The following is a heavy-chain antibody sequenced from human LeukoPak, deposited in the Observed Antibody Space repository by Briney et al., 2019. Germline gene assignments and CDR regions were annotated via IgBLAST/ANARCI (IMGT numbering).Heavy chain of an antibody. CDR1: GDSISIISYY. V-gene: IGHV4-39*07. Sequence: SETLSLTCTVSGDSISIISYYWSWIRQPPGKGLEWIGEINHSGSTNYNPSLKSRVTISVDTSKNQFSLKLSSVTAADTAVYYCARRRRRAHMDVWGKGTTVTVSS. CDR3: ARRRRRAHMDV. J-gene: IGHJ6*03. CDR2: INHSGST.